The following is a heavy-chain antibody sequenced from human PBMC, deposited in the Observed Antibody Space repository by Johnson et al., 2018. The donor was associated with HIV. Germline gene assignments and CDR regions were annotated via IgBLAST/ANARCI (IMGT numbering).Heavy chain of an antibody. Sequence: QVQLVESGGGLVQPGGSLRLSCVASGFTFTTYDFHWFRQAPGKGLEWVAFIQSNGRDQYYGDSAKGRFTISRNDSKNTVDMQMNTLTPDDTAVYYCAKGFGHSYRGTHDALDVWGQGTMVTVSA. CDR3: AKGFGHSYRGTHDALDV. CDR2: IQSNGRDQ. J-gene: IGHJ3*01. D-gene: IGHD3-16*01. V-gene: IGHV3-30*02. CDR1: GFTFTTYD.